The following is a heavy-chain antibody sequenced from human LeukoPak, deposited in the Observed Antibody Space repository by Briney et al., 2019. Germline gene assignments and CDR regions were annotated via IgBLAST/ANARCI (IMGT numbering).Heavy chain of an antibody. CDR1: GYTFTSYG. V-gene: IGHV1-18*01. CDR3: ASGGRGFYYDMLGYSVS. D-gene: IGHD3-22*01. J-gene: IGHJ5*02. Sequence: ASVKVSCKASGYTFTSYGINWVRQAPGQGLEWMGWISAYNGNTIYAQKLQGRVTMTTDTSTSTAYMDLRSLRSDDTAVYYCASGGRGFYYDMLGYSVSWGQGTLVSVSS. CDR2: ISAYNGNT.